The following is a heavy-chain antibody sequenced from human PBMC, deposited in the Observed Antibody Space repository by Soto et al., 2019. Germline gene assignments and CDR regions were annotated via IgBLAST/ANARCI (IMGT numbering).Heavy chain of an antibody. D-gene: IGHD3-3*01. CDR2: IYYSGST. V-gene: IGHV4-59*08. J-gene: IGHJ4*02. CDR1: GGSISSYY. CDR3: ARHQRSYYDFWSGYSNFDY. Sequence: SETLSLTCTVSGGSISSYYWSWIRQPLGKGLEWIGYIYYSGSTNYNPSLKSRVTISVDTSKNQFSLKLSSVTAADTAVYYCARHQRSYYDFWSGYSNFDYWGQGTLVTVSS.